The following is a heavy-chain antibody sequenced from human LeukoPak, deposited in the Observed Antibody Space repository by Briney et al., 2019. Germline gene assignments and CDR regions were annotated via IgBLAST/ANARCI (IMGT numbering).Heavy chain of an antibody. CDR1: GFTVSSNY. Sequence: GRSLRLSCAASGFTVSSNYMSWVRQAPGKGLEWVSVIYSGGSTYYADSVKGRFTISRDKYKNTLYLQMNSLRAEDTAVYYCARDGYNLGYFDYWGQGTLVTVSS. J-gene: IGHJ4*02. CDR3: ARDGYNLGYFDY. D-gene: IGHD5-12*01. CDR2: IYSGGST. V-gene: IGHV3-66*01.